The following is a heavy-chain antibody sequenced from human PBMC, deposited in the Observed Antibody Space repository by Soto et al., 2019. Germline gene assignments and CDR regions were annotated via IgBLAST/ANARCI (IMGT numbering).Heavy chain of an antibody. CDR1: GFTFSSYS. CDR2: ISSSSSYI. V-gene: IGHV3-21*01. Sequence: PGGSLRLSCAASGFTFSSYSMNWVRQAPGKGLEWVSSISSSSSYISYADSVKGRFTISRDNAKNSLFLQMNSLRAEDTAVYYCASFLEWFQNNDYWGQGTLVTVSS. CDR3: ASFLEWFQNNDY. D-gene: IGHD3-3*01. J-gene: IGHJ4*02.